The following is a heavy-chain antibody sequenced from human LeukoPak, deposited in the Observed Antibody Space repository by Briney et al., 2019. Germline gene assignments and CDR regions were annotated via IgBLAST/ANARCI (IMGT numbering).Heavy chain of an antibody. D-gene: IGHD1-26*01. Sequence: PSETLSLTCTVSGGSINSYYWSWIRQPPGKGLEWIAYIYYSGSTSYNPSLKSRVTISVDTSKNQFSLKLNSVTAADTALYYCARLFHPALSGNYPFDYWGQGTLVTVSS. CDR1: GGSINSYY. J-gene: IGHJ4*02. V-gene: IGHV4-59*01. CDR2: IYYSGST. CDR3: ARLFHPALSGNYPFDY.